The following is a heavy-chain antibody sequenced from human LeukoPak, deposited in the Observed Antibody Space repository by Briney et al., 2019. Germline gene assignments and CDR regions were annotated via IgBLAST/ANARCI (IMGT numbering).Heavy chain of an antibody. CDR2: ISWDGGRT. CDR1: GFTFDDYA. V-gene: IGHV3-43D*03. Sequence: GGSLRLSCAASGFTFDDYAMHWVREAPGKGLEWVSLISWDGGRTYYADSVKGRFTISQDNSKNSLYLQMNSLRAEDTALYYCAKDRAAAGTKSYYYYDMDVWGKGTTVTVSS. D-gene: IGHD6-13*01. CDR3: AKDRAAAGTKSYYYYDMDV. J-gene: IGHJ6*03.